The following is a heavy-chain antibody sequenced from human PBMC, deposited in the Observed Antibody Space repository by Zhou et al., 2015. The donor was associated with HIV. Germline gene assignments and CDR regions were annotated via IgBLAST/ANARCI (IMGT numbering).Heavy chain of an antibody. Sequence: QMKLTQSGTEVRKPGSSVKVSCESSGGTFTNYAINWVRQAPGQGLEWMGGIIPLFPTPNYAQTFQGRLTITADKSTGTAYMELTSLTSDDTAVYYCARATTPQPYLSSFQNWGQGTVVSVSS. CDR3: ARATTPQPYLSSFQN. D-gene: IGHD1-1*01. V-gene: IGHV1-69*06. CDR1: GGTFTNYA. CDR2: IIPLFPTP. J-gene: IGHJ1*01.